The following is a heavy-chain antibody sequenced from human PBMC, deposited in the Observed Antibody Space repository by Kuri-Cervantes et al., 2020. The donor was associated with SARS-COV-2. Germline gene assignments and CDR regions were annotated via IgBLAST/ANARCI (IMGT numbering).Heavy chain of an antibody. Sequence: GESLKISCAASGFTFSSYAMSWVRQAPGKGLEWVSVIYSGGSSTYYADSVKGRFTISRDNSKNTLYLQMNSLRAEDTAVYYCAKEGYYDILTGYYEDAFDIWGQGTMVTVSS. V-gene: IGHV3-23*03. CDR1: GFTFSSYA. CDR2: IYSGGSST. CDR3: AKEGYYDILTGYYEDAFDI. J-gene: IGHJ3*02. D-gene: IGHD3-9*01.